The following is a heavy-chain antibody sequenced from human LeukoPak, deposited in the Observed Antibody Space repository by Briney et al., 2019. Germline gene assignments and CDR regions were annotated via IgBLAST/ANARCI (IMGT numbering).Heavy chain of an antibody. CDR1: GDTFSRYA. Sequence: GSSVKVSCKASGDTFSRYAISWVRQAPGQGLEWMGRIIPILDITDLAQKFQGRVTITADKSTNTAYMELSSLRSDDTAVYYCAREATGVRDRGSDYWGQGTLVTVSS. V-gene: IGHV1-69*04. CDR3: AREATGVRDRGSDY. J-gene: IGHJ4*02. D-gene: IGHD3-10*01. CDR2: IIPILDIT.